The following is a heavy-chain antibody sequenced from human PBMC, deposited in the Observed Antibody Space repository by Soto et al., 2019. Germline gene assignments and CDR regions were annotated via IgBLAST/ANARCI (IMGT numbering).Heavy chain of an antibody. CDR3: AGGRIVVAGSSAYYRMDV. Sequence: QVHLLLQSGAEVKKPVSSVKVACKASGGNPSNSAISWVRQAPGQGLEWMGGIIPVFGIISHAQNFQGRVTITADESTSTAYMEMSSLRSEDTAVYFCAGGRIVVAGSSAYYRMDVWGQGTTVTVSS. D-gene: IGHD6-19*01. J-gene: IGHJ6*02. CDR1: GGNPSNSA. V-gene: IGHV1-69*01. CDR2: IIPVFGII.